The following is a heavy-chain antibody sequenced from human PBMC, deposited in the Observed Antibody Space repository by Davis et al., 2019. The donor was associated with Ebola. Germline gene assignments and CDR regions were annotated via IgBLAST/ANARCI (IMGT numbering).Heavy chain of an antibody. D-gene: IGHD3-3*01. V-gene: IGHV3-21*01. J-gene: IGHJ6*02. CDR1: GFTFSNYP. CDR3: ARDLSAYYDFWSGYYTARAYGMDV. CDR2: ISSSSSYI. Sequence: GGSLRLSCAASGFTFSNYPMNWVRQAPGKGLEWVSSISSSSSYIYYADSVKGRFTISRDNAKNSLYLQMNSLRAEDTAVYYCARDLSAYYDFWSGYYTARAYGMDVWGQGTTVTVSS.